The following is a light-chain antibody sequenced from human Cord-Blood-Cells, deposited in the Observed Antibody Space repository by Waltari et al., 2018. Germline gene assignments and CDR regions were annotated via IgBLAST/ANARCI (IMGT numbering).Light chain of an antibody. CDR1: SSDVGGYNY. Sequence: QSALTPPASVSGSPGQSLTISCTGTSSDVGGYNYVSWYQQHPGKAPKLMIYDVSNRPSGVSNRFSGSKSGNTASLTISGLQAEDEADYYCSSYTSSSTGVFGGGTKLTVL. J-gene: IGLJ3*02. V-gene: IGLV2-14*03. CDR3: SSYTSSSTGV. CDR2: DVS.